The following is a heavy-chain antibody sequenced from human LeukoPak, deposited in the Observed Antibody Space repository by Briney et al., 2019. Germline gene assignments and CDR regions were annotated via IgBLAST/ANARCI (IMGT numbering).Heavy chain of an antibody. J-gene: IGHJ4*02. CDR3: ARGSYTYYYDSSGYYYGY. D-gene: IGHD3-22*01. CDR2: ISAYNGNT. CDR1: GYTFTSYG. V-gene: IGHV1-18*01. Sequence: APVKVSCKASGYTFTSYGISWVRQAPGQGLEWMGWISAYNGNTNYAQKLQGRVTMTTDTSTSTAYMELRSLRSDDTAVYYCARGSYTYYYDSSGYYYGYWGQGTLVTVSS.